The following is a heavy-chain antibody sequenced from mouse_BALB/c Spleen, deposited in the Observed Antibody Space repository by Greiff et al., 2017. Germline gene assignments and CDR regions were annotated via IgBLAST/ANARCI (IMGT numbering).Heavy chain of an antibody. V-gene: IGHV5-9-3*01. J-gene: IGHJ1*01. D-gene: IGHD2-4*01. CDR1: GFTFSSYA. CDR2: ISSGGSYT. Sequence: EVQGVESGGGLVKPGGSLKLSCAASGFTFSSYAMSWVRQTPEKRLEWVATISSGGSYTYYPDSVKGRFTISRDNAKNTLYLQMSSLRSEDTAMYYCARSSTMITTGYFDVWGAGTTVTVSS. CDR3: ARSSTMITTGYFDV.